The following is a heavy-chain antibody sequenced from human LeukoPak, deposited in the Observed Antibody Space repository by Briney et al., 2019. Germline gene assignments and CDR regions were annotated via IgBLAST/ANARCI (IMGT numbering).Heavy chain of an antibody. CDR1: GCTFSSDS. V-gene: IGHV3-21*01. CDR3: AASPDCSGGSCFPNWFDP. D-gene: IGHD2-15*01. Sequence: GGSLGISGAASGCTFSSDSMTWVRQAPGKGLEWVSSISSSSSYIYYADSVKGRFTISRDNAKNSLYLQMNSLRAEDTAVYYCAASPDCSGGSCFPNWFDPWGQGTLVTVSS. CDR2: ISSSSSYI. J-gene: IGHJ5*02.